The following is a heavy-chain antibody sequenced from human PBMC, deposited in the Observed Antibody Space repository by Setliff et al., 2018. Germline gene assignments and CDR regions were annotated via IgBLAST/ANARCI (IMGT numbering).Heavy chain of an antibody. J-gene: IGHJ6*03. V-gene: IGHV2-70*11. D-gene: IGHD1-26*01. Sequence: PTLVNPTQTLTLTCTFSGFSISTSGMCVSWIRQSPGKALEWLARIDWDDDKYYSTSLKTRLTISKDTSENQVVLTMTNMDSVDTATYYCARTVRSGSYHYYYMDVWGKGTTVTVSS. CDR1: GFSISTSGMC. CDR2: IDWDDDK. CDR3: ARTVRSGSYHYYYMDV.